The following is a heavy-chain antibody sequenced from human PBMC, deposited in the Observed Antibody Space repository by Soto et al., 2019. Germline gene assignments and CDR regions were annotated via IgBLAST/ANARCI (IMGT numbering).Heavy chain of an antibody. CDR1: GYTFTSYY. V-gene: IGHV1-46*01. D-gene: IGHD3-22*01. CDR3: ARGHYDSRVGRYGMDV. CDR2: IHPSGGST. J-gene: IGHJ6*02. Sequence: QVQLVQSGAEVKKPGASVKVSCKASGYTFTSYYMHWVRQAPGQGLEWMGIIHPSGGSTSYAQKLQGRVTMARDTSAGTVYMELSSLRSEDTAVYYCARGHYDSRVGRYGMDVWGQGTTVTVSS.